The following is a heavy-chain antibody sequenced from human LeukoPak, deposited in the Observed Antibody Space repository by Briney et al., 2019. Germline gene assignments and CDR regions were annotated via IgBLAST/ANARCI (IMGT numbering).Heavy chain of an antibody. CDR3: AAAGIAAAASFDY. CDR1: GFTFSSYS. J-gene: IGHJ4*02. V-gene: IGHV3-21*01. D-gene: IGHD6-13*01. Sequence: PGGSLRLSCAASGFTFSSYSMNWVRQAPGKGLEGVSPISSSSSYIYYADSVKGRFTISRDNAKNSLYLQMNSLRAEDTAVYYCAAAGIAAAASFDYWGQGTLVTVSS. CDR2: ISSSSSYI.